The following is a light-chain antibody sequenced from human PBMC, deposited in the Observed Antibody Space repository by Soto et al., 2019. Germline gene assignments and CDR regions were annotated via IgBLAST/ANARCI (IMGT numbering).Light chain of an antibody. CDR2: AAS. V-gene: IGKV1D-8*03. J-gene: IGKJ4*01. CDR1: QGIRSY. Sequence: VIWMTQSPSLLSASTGDRVTISCRMSQGIRSYLAWYQQKPGKAPELLIYAASTLQSGVPSMFSGSGSGTDFTLTISCLESEDFATYYCQQYYSLALTFCGGTKLEIK. CDR3: QQYYSLALT.